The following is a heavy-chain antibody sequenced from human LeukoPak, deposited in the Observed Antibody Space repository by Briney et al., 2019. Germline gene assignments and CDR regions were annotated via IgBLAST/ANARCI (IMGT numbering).Heavy chain of an antibody. Sequence: SETLSLTCTVSGGSMTNYYWSWIRQPPGKGLEWISYIYQTWDTGYNLSLKSRATISLDMSKNQFSLKLSAVTAADTAVYYCARHEFAGPFAYWGQGTLVTVSS. CDR2: IYQTWDT. V-gene: IGHV4-59*08. CDR3: ARHEFAGPFAY. D-gene: IGHD6-13*01. CDR1: GGSMTNYY. J-gene: IGHJ4*02.